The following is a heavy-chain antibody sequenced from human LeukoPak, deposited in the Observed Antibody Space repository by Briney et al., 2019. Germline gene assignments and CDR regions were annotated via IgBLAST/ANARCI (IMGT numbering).Heavy chain of an antibody. CDR1: GFTFSSYS. D-gene: IGHD2-15*01. J-gene: IGHJ4*02. CDR2: ISSSSSTI. CDR3: ARGASGRARAFDY. Sequence: GGSLRLSCAASGFTFSSYSMNWVRQAPGKGLEWVSYISSSSSTIYYADSVKGRLTISRDNAKNSLYLQMNSLRAEDTAVYYCARGASGRARAFDYWGQGTLVTVSS. V-gene: IGHV3-48*04.